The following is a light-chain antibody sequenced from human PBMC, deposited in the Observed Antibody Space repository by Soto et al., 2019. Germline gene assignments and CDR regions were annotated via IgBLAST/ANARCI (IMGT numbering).Light chain of an antibody. CDR2: GAS. CDR3: QQYGSSPPYT. J-gene: IGKJ2*01. Sequence: EIVLTQSPGTLSLSPGERATLSCRASQSVDSSYLAWYQQRPGQAPRLLIYGASSRATGIPDRFSGSGSGTAFALTISRLEPEDFAVYYCQQYGSSPPYTFGQGTKLEIK. CDR1: QSVDSSY. V-gene: IGKV3-20*01.